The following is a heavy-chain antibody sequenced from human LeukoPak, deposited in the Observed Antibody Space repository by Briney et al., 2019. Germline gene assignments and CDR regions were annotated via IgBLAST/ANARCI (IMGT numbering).Heavy chain of an antibody. CDR1: GFTFSSYE. Sequence: GGSLRLYCAASGFTFSSYEMKWVRQAQGKGLEWVSYISSRGRTIYYADSVKGRFTISTDNAKNSLYLQMNSLRAEDTAVYYCAELGITMIGGVWGKGTTVTISS. V-gene: IGHV3-48*03. CDR2: ISSRGRTI. J-gene: IGHJ6*04. D-gene: IGHD3-10*02. CDR3: AELGITMIGGV.